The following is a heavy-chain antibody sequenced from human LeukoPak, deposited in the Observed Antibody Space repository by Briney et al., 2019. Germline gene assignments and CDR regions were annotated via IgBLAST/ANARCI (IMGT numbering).Heavy chain of an antibody. CDR3: ARVLSGSYLEPFDY. CDR2: IYSSGST. CDR1: GFTFSNAW. J-gene: IGHJ4*02. V-gene: IGHV4-38-2*01. Sequence: GSLRLSCAASGFTFSNAWMSWVRQAPGKGLQWVGSIYSSGSTYYNPSLKSRVTISVDTSKNQFSLKLSSVTAADTAVYYCARVLSGSYLEPFDYWGQGTLVTVSS. D-gene: IGHD1-26*01.